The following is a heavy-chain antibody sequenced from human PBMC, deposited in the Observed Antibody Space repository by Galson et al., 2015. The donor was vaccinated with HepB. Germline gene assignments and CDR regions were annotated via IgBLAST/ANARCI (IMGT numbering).Heavy chain of an antibody. CDR3: ARGGTMVRGVIRYYYYGMDV. J-gene: IGHJ6*02. CDR2: IWYDGSNK. Sequence: SLRLSCAASGFTFSSYGMHWVRQAPGKGLEWVAVIWYDGSNKYYADSVKGRFTISRDNSKNTLYLQMNSLRAEDTAVYYCARGGTMVRGVIRYYYYGMDVWGQETTVTVSS. V-gene: IGHV3-33*01. CDR1: GFTFSSYG. D-gene: IGHD3-10*01.